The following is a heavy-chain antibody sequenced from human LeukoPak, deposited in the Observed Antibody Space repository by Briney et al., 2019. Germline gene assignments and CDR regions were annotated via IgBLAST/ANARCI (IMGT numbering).Heavy chain of an antibody. J-gene: IGHJ4*02. CDR3: ARTPYSYGYRTDY. CDR2: ISGSGGST. CDR1: GFTFSSYA. Sequence: GGSLRLSCAASGFTFSSYAMSWVRQAPGEGLEWVSAISGSGGSTYYADSVKGRFTISRDNSKNTLYLQMNSLRAEDTAVYYCARTPYSYGYRTDYWGQGTLVTVSS. V-gene: IGHV3-23*01. D-gene: IGHD5-18*01.